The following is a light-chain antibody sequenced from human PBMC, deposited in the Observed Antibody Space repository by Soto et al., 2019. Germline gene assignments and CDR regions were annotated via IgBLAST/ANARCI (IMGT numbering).Light chain of an antibody. Sequence: EIVMTQSPSTLSVSPGEGATLSCKASQNVYNNLAWYQQRPGQPPRLLIYDASTRATGISARFSGRGYGTKFTLIISILQYEDFAFYCSQQCRNCPHTFGAGTKV. CDR1: QNVYNN. CDR3: QQCRNCPHT. V-gene: IGKV3-15*01. CDR2: DAS. J-gene: IGKJ4*01.